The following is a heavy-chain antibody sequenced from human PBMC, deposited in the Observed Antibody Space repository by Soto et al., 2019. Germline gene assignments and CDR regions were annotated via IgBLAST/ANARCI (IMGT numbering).Heavy chain of an antibody. J-gene: IGHJ6*02. D-gene: IGHD6-13*01. CDR1: GYSFTSYW. CDR3: ARTSAAGKYYYGMDV. Sequence: GESLKISCKGSGYSFTSYWIGWVRQMPGKGLEWMGIIYPGDSDTRYSPSFQGQVTISTDKSISTAYLQWSSLKASDTAMYYCARTSAAGKYYYGMDVWGQGTTVTVSS. CDR2: IYPGDSDT. V-gene: IGHV5-51*01.